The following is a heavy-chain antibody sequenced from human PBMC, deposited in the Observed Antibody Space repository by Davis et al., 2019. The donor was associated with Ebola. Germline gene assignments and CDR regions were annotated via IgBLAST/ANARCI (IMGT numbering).Heavy chain of an antibody. CDR2: IFTGDSDT. J-gene: IGHJ3*02. Sequence: GESLKISCQDFGNSFSSHWIGWVRQMPGKGLEWMGIIFTGDSDTRYRPSFRGQVTISVDKSFKTAFLQWSSLKASDTARYYCATLRRTITGMNDGFDIWGQGTMVTVSS. CDR1: GNSFSSHW. V-gene: IGHV5-51*01. CDR3: ATLRRTITGMNDGFDI. D-gene: IGHD1-20*01.